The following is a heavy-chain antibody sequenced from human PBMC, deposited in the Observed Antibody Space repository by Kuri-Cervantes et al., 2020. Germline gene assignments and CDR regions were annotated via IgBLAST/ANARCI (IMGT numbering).Heavy chain of an antibody. Sequence: SETLSLTCTVSGGSISSGDYYWSWIRQPPGKGLEWIGEIYHSGSTNYNPSLKSRVTISVDKSKNQFSLKLSSVTAADTAVYYCARGSRKYGMDVWGQGTTVTVSS. CDR3: ARGSRKYGMDV. D-gene: IGHD5/OR15-5a*01. CDR2: IYHSGST. V-gene: IGHV4-39*07. J-gene: IGHJ6*02. CDR1: GGSISSGDYY.